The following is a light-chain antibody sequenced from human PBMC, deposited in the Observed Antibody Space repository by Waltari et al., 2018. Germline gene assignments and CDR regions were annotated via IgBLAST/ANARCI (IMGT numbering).Light chain of an antibody. V-gene: IGKV4-1*01. CDR3: QQYYSTPYT. J-gene: IGKJ2*01. Sequence: DIVMTQSPDSLAVFLGERATINCKSSQSILYSSNNKNYLAWYQQKPGQPPKLLIYWASTRESGVPDRFSGSRSGTDFTLTISSLQAEDVAVYYCQQYYSTPYTFGQGTKLEIK. CDR1: QSILYSSNNKNY. CDR2: WAS.